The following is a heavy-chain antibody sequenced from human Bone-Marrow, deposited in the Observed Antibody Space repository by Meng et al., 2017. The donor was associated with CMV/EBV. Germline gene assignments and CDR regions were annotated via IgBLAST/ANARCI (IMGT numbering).Heavy chain of an antibody. CDR2: IYYSGST. CDR3: ARDGGSGGWFDP. CDR1: GGSISSSSYY. D-gene: IGHD2-15*01. V-gene: IGHV4-39*07. J-gene: IGHJ5*02. Sequence: SETLSLTCTVSGGSISSSSYYWGWIRQPPGKGLEWIGSIYYSGSTYYNPSLKSRVTISVDTSKNQFSLKLSSVTAADTVVYYCARDGGSGGWFDPWGQGTLVTVSS.